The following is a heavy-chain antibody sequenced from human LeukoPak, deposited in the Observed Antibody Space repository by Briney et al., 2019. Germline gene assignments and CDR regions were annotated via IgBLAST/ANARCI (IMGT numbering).Heavy chain of an antibody. CDR3: ARGSYGSGSYSNYYYYGMDV. D-gene: IGHD3-10*01. CDR2: IKQDGSEN. V-gene: IGHV3-7*01. CDR1: GFTFSSYW. J-gene: IGHJ6*02. Sequence: GGSLRLSCAASGFTFSSYWMSWVRQAPGKGLEWVANIKQDGSENYYVDSVKGRFTISRDNAKNSLYLQMNSLRAEDTAVYYCARGSYGSGSYSNYYYYGMDVWGQGTTVTVSS.